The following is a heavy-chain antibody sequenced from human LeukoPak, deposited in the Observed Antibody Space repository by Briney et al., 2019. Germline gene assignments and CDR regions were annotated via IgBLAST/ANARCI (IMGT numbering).Heavy chain of an antibody. CDR2: ISSSGSTI. V-gene: IGHV3-48*03. D-gene: IGHD3-3*01. CDR1: GFTLSSYE. Sequence: PGGSLRLSCAASGFTLSSYEMNWVRQAPGKGLEWVPYISSSGSTIYYADSVKGRFTISRYNAKNSLYLQMNSLRAEDTAVYYCASGVTIFGVVRFDYWGQGTLVTVSS. CDR3: ASGVTIFGVVRFDY. J-gene: IGHJ4*02.